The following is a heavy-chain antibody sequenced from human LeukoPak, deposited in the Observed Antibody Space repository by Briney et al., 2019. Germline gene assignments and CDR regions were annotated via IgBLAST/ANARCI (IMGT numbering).Heavy chain of an antibody. Sequence: SVKVSCKASGGTFSSYAISWVRQAPGQGLEWMERIIPIFGIANYAQKFQGRVTITADESTSTAYMELSSLRSEDTAVYYCARDRCSSTSCYLYFDYWGQGTLVTVSS. CDR3: ARDRCSSTSCYLYFDY. CDR2: IIPIFGIA. J-gene: IGHJ4*02. CDR1: GGTFSSYA. D-gene: IGHD2-2*01. V-gene: IGHV1-69*15.